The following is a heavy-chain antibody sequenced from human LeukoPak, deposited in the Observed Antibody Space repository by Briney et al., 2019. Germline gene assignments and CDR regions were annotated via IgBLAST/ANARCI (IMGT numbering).Heavy chain of an antibody. CDR1: GYTFTSYG. V-gene: IGHV1-18*03. CDR3: AREDCSSTSCYGGGDFDY. D-gene: IGHD2-2*01. Sequence: ASVKVSCKASGYTFTSYGISWVRQAPGQGLEWMGWISAYNGNTNYAQKLQGRVTMTTDTSTSTAYMELRSLRSDDMAVYYCAREDCSSTSCYGGGDFDYWGQGTLVTVSS. J-gene: IGHJ4*02. CDR2: ISAYNGNT.